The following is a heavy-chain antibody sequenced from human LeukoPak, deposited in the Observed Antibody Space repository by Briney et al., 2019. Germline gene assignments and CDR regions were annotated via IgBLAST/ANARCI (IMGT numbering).Heavy chain of an antibody. J-gene: IGHJ6*02. CDR2: ISYDGSNK. D-gene: IGHD2-2*03. V-gene: IGHV3-30*03. CDR1: VFTFSSYG. CDR3: AGGFVDIVVVPAAWRFDYGMDV. Sequence: GGSLRLSCAASVFTFSSYGTHWVRQAPGKGLEWVAVISYDGSNKYYADSVKGRFTISRDNSKHTLYLQMNSLRAEDTAVYYCAGGFVDIVVVPAAWRFDYGMDVWGQGTTVTVSS.